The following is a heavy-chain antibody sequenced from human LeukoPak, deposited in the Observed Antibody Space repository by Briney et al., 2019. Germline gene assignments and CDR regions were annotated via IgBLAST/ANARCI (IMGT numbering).Heavy chain of an antibody. Sequence: SGTLSLTCAVSGGSISSSNWWSWVRQPPGKGLEWIGEIYHSGSTNYNPSLKSRVTISVDKSKNQFSLKLSSVTAADTAVYYCARDFRGVGAPAGLLDIWGQGTMVTVSS. CDR2: IYHSGST. D-gene: IGHD2-2*01. V-gene: IGHV4-4*02. J-gene: IGHJ3*02. CDR1: GGSISSSNW. CDR3: ARDFRGVGAPAGLLDI.